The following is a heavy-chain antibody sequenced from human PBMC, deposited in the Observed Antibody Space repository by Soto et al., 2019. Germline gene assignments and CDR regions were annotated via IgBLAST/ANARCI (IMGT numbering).Heavy chain of an antibody. CDR2: ISYDGSNK. CDR1: GFTFSSYA. J-gene: IGHJ6*02. Sequence: PGGSLRLSCAASGFTFSSYAMHWVRQAPGKGLEWVAVISYDGSNKYYADSVKGRFTISRDNSKNTLYLQMNSLRAEDTAVYYCTTDLRDYDFWSGPGLLDYYYYYGMDVWGQGTTVTVSS. V-gene: IGHV3-30-3*01. D-gene: IGHD3-3*01. CDR3: TTDLRDYDFWSGPGLLDYYYYYGMDV.